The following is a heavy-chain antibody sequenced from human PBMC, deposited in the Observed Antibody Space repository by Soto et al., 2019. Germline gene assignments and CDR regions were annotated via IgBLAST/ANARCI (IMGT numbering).Heavy chain of an antibody. CDR2: VSYEGSNK. D-gene: IGHD5-12*01. CDR3: AKAQYPSRAKIEVDGLFDY. V-gene: IGHV3-30*18. CDR1: GFTFSSYG. Sequence: QVQLVESGGGVVQPGRSLRLSCAASGFTFSSYGMRWVRQAPGKGLEWVEVVSYEGSNKYYADSVTGRFTISRDNSKNTLYLQMTSLRAEDTAVYYCAKAQYPSRAKIEVDGLFDYWGQGTLVTVSS. J-gene: IGHJ4*02.